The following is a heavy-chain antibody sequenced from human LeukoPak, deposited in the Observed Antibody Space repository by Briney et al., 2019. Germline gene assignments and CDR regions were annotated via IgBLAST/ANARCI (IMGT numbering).Heavy chain of an antibody. CDR3: AKGTPTAGRYGAFDI. D-gene: IGHD2-8*02. V-gene: IGHV3-23*01. J-gene: IGHJ3*02. Sequence: GGSLRLSCAASGFTFSSYAMSWVRQAPGKGLEWVSTISGSGGSTYYADSVKGRFTISRGNSKNTLYLQMNGLRAEDTAVYYCAKGTPTAGRYGAFDIWGQGTMVTVSS. CDR1: GFTFSSYA. CDR2: ISGSGGST.